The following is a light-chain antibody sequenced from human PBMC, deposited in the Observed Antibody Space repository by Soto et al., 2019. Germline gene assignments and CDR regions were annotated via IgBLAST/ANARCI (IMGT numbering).Light chain of an antibody. Sequence: DIQMTHSPSSLSASVGDRVTITCRASHSISSYLNLYQKKPGKAPKLLIYAESSLHSGVPSRFSCRGSGTDFTLTISSLQPEDFATYYCQQSYSTPTFGQGTKLEIK. V-gene: IGKV1-39*01. CDR1: HSISSY. CDR2: AES. J-gene: IGKJ2*01. CDR3: QQSYSTPT.